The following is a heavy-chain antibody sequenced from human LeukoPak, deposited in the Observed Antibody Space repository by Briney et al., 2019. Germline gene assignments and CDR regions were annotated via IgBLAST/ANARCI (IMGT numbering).Heavy chain of an antibody. D-gene: IGHD5-18*01. Sequence: KTSETLSLTCAVYGGSFSGYYWSWIRQPPGKGLEWIGEINHSGSTNYNPSLKSRVTISVDTSKNQFSLKLSSVTAADTAVYYCARLVRGRRIRGYSYGPNSYYFDYWGQGTLVTVSS. J-gene: IGHJ4*02. CDR2: INHSGST. CDR3: ARLVRGRRIRGYSYGPNSYYFDY. V-gene: IGHV4-34*01. CDR1: GGSFSGYY.